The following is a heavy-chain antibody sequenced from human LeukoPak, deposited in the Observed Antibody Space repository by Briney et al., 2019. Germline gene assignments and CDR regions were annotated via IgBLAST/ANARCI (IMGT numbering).Heavy chain of an antibody. Sequence: GGSLRLSCAASGFTFSDFYMSWVRQAPGKGLEGVANINKDGSEEKYVDSVKGRFTISRDSAKNSLYLQMSSLRADDTAVYYCARWPHCQDFWGRGTRVTVSS. CDR1: GFTFSDFY. V-gene: IGHV3-7*03. CDR2: INKDGSEE. CDR3: ARWPHCQDF. J-gene: IGHJ4*02.